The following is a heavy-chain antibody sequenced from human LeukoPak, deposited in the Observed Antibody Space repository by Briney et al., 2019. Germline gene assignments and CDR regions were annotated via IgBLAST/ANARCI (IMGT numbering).Heavy chain of an antibody. V-gene: IGHV3-30-3*01. CDR3: ARVQDDYGDY. CDR1: GFTFSSYA. D-gene: IGHD2-15*01. Sequence: GGSLRLSCAASGFTFSSYAMSWVRQAPGKGLEWVAVISYDGSNKYYADSVKGRFTISRDNSKNTLYLQMNSLRAEDTAVYYCARVQDDYGDYWGQGTLVTVSS. J-gene: IGHJ4*02. CDR2: ISYDGSNK.